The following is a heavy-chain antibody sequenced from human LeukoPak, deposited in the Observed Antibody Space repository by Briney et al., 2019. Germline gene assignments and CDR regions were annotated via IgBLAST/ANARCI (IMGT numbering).Heavy chain of an antibody. J-gene: IGHJ4*02. CDR3: VRDSPRYRFGEFLPPCFDY. Sequence: GGSLRLSCAASGFTFSDYYMSWIRQAPGKGLEWVSYISNSDGSIYYADSVKGRFTISRDNTKNSLFLQMNSPRAEDTAVYYCVRDSPRYRFGEFLPPCFDYWGQGTLVTVSS. D-gene: IGHD3-10*01. CDR2: ISNSDGSI. CDR1: GFTFSDYY. V-gene: IGHV3-11*04.